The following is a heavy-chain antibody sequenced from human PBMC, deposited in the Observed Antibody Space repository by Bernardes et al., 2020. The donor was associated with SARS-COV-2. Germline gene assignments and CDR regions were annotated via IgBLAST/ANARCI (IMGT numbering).Heavy chain of an antibody. CDR3: AIPPTNYDRYGMDV. J-gene: IGHJ6*02. CDR2: INPNSGGT. Sequence: ASVKVSCKASGYTFTGYYMDWVRQAPGQGLEWMGWINPNSGGTNYAQKFQGRVTMTRDTSISTAYMELSSLRSDDTAVYYCAIPPTNYDRYGMDVWGQGTTVTVSS. V-gene: IGHV1-2*02. D-gene: IGHD3-22*01. CDR1: GYTFTGYY.